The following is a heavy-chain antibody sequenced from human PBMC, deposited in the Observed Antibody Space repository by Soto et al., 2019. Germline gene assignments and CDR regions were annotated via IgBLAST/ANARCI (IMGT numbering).Heavy chain of an antibody. J-gene: IGHJ4*02. D-gene: IGHD3-9*01. CDR2: ICSDGRT. Sequence: PGGSLRLSCVASGFTVSSNYMSWVRQAPGKGLEWVSVICSDGRTYYADSVKGRFIISRDNSKNTLYLQMNSLRAEDTAVYYCARDKDGYDVLTGYLAYWRQGTLVTVYS. CDR1: GFTVSSNY. CDR3: ARDKDGYDVLTGYLAY. V-gene: IGHV3-53*01.